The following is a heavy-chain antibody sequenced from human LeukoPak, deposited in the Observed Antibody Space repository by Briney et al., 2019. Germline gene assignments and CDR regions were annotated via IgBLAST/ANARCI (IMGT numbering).Heavy chain of an antibody. J-gene: IGHJ6*03. D-gene: IGHD5-18*01. CDR1: GGSISSYY. Sequence: SETLSLTCTVSGGSISSYYWSWIRQPAGKGLEWIGRIYTSGSTNYNPSLKSRVTMSVDTSKNQLSLKLSSVTAADTAVYYCARDGDSYGPTYYYYMDVWGKETTVTVSS. CDR2: IYTSGST. CDR3: ARDGDSYGPTYYYYMDV. V-gene: IGHV4-4*07.